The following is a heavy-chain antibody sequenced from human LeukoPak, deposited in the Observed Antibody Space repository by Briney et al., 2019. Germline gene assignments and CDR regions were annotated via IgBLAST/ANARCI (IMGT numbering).Heavy chain of an antibody. J-gene: IGHJ6*03. CDR3: ARTGLGHCSSTSCYAGYYYYYTDV. CDR1: GFTFENFG. CDR2: INWNGVSI. V-gene: IGHV3-20*04. Sequence: PGGSLRLSCVASGFTFENFGMSWVRQAPGKGLEWVSGINWNGVSIGYADSVKGRFTISRDNAKNSLYLQMNSLRAEDTAFCYCARTGLGHCSSTSCYAGYYYYYTDVWGKGTTVTVS. D-gene: IGHD2-2*01.